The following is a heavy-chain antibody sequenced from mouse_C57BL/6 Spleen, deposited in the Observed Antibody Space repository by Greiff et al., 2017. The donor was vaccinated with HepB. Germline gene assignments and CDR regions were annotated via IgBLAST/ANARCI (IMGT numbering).Heavy chain of an antibody. CDR3: VRGGKYEYAMDY. CDR1: GFSFNTYA. D-gene: IGHD2-1*01. CDR2: IRSKSNNYAT. V-gene: IGHV10-1*01. Sequence: EVQGVESGGGLVQPKGSLSLSCAASGFSFNTYAMNWVRQSPGKGLEWVARIRSKSNNYATYYADSLKDRFTISSDDSESMHYLQMTNLKTEDTAMYYGVRGGKYEYAMDYWGQGTSVTVSS. J-gene: IGHJ4*01.